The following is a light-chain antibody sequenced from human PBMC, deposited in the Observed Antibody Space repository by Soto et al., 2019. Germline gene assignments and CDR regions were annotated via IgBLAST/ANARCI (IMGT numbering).Light chain of an antibody. CDR3: QQSRNWPLT. CDR2: DAS. Sequence: EIVLTHSPATLSLSPRERATLSCRASQSVSSNLAWYQQKPGQAPRLLIYDASNRATGIPVRFSGSGSGTDFTLTISSLEPEDFAVYYCQQSRNWPLTFGGGTKVDIK. CDR1: QSVSSN. V-gene: IGKV3-11*01. J-gene: IGKJ4*01.